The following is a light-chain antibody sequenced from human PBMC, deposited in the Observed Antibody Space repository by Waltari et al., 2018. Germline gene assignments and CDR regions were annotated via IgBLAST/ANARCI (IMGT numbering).Light chain of an antibody. CDR3: QAWVSNTYV. CDR2: QDR. J-gene: IGLJ1*01. V-gene: IGLV3-1*01. CDR1: RLGDKN. Sequence: SYELTRPPSVSVSPGETANIPCSGDRLGDKNVSWYQQKPGQSPVLLIYQDRTRPSGIPERFSGSNAGNTATLTISETQAMDEADYYCQAWVSNTYVFGTGTTVTVL.